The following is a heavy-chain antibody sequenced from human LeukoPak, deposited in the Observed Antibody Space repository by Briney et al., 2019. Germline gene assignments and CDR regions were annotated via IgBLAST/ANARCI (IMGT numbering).Heavy chain of an antibody. V-gene: IGHV3-21*01. CDR2: ISSSSYI. CDR3: ARHGDYAEDY. D-gene: IGHD4-17*01. Sequence: GGSLRLSCAASGFTFSSYSVNWVRQAPGKGLEWVSSISSSSYIYYADSVKGRFTISRDNAKNSLYLQMNSLRAEDTAVYYCARHGDYAEDYWGQGTLVTVSS. J-gene: IGHJ4*02. CDR1: GFTFSSYS.